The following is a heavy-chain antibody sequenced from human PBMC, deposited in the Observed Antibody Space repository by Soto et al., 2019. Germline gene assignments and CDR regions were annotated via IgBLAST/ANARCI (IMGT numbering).Heavy chain of an antibody. D-gene: IGHD3-9*01. CDR1: GYTLTELS. Sequence: ASVKVSCKVSGYTLTELSMHWVRQAPGKGLGWMGGFDPEDGETIYAQKFQGRVTMTEDTSTDTAYMELSSLRSEDTAVYYCARPPYDILTGLGGSDAFDIWGQGTMVTVSS. CDR3: ARPPYDILTGLGGSDAFDI. V-gene: IGHV1-24*01. CDR2: FDPEDGET. J-gene: IGHJ3*02.